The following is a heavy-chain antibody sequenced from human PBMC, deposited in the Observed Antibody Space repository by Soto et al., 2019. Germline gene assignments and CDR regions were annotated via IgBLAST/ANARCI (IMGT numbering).Heavy chain of an antibody. CDR3: ARGDRRRDGYNYFDY. J-gene: IGHJ4*02. D-gene: IGHD5-12*01. CDR2: IYTSGST. CDR1: GGSISSYY. V-gene: IGHV4-4*07. Sequence: SETLSLTCAVSGGSISSYYWSWIRQPAGKGLEWIGRIYTSGSTNYNPSLKSRVTMSVDTSKNQFSLKLSSVTAADTAVYYCARGDRRRDGYNYFDYWGQGTLVTVSS.